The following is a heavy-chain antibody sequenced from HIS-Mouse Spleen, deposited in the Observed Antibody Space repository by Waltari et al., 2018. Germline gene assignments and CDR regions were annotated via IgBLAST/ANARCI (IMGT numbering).Heavy chain of an antibody. J-gene: IGHJ4*02. CDR1: GFTFSSYA. Sequence: QVQLVESGGGVVQPGRSLRLSCAASGFTFSSYAMHWVRQAPGKGLEWMAVISYDGSNKYYADSVKGRFTISRDNSKNTLYLQMNSLRAEDTAVFYCARVATTGEAFDYWGQGTLVTVSS. V-gene: IGHV3-30*04. CDR2: ISYDGSNK. D-gene: IGHD4-4*01. CDR3: ARVATTGEAFDY.